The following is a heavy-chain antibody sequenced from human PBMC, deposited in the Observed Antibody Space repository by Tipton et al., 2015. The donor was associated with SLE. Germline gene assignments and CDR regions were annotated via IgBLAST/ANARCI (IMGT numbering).Heavy chain of an antibody. CDR2: IKQDGSEK. J-gene: IGHJ4*02. V-gene: IGHV3-7*01. CDR3: ARDKERAARPRGYFDY. CDR1: GFTFSSYW. Sequence: SLRLSCAASGFTFSSYWMSWVRQAPGKGLEWVANIKQDGSEKYYVDSVKGRFTISRDNAKNSLYLQMNSLRAEDTAVHYCARDKERAARPRGYFDYWGQGTLVTVSS. D-gene: IGHD3-10*01.